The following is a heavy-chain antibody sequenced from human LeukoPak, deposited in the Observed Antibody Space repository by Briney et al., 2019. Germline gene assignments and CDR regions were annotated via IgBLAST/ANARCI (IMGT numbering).Heavy chain of an antibody. CDR1: GFNFRAYW. CDR3: ARVGNWNDRGDY. J-gene: IGHJ4*02. Sequence: GGSLRLSCTTSGFNFRAYWMSWVRQAPGKGLEWVANINEDGSKMTYVASVTDRFTISRDNAKSSLYLQISSLRAEDTAVYYCARVGNWNDRGDYWGQGTLVTVSS. D-gene: IGHD1-1*01. CDR2: INEDGSKM. V-gene: IGHV3-7*01.